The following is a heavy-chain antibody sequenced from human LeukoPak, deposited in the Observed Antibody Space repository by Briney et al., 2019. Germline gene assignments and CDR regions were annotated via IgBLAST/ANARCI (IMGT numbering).Heavy chain of an antibody. CDR1: GFTFDDYA. D-gene: IGHD3-22*01. CDR3: AKDTSYYYDSSGSTGGGYFDY. CDR2: ISWNSGSI. J-gene: IGHJ4*02. Sequence: GRSLRLSCAASGFTFDDYAMHWVRQAPGKGLEWVSGISWNSGSIGYADSVKGRFTISGDNAKNSLYLQMNSLRAEDTALYYCAKDTSYYYDSSGSTGGGYFDYWGQGTLVTVSS. V-gene: IGHV3-9*01.